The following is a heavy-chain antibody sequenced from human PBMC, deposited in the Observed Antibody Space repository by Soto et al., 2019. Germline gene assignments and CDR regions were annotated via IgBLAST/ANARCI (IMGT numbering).Heavy chain of an antibody. Sequence: QVQLVQSGAEVKKPGASVKVSCKASGYTFTSYGISWVRQAPGQGLEWMGWISAYNGNTNYAQKLQGRVTMTTDTNTSTAYMELRSLRSDDTAVYYCAAGITGTDYYYYGMDVWGQGTTVTVSS. CDR1: GYTFTSYG. CDR3: AAGITGTDYYYYGMDV. J-gene: IGHJ6*02. V-gene: IGHV1-18*01. D-gene: IGHD1-20*01. CDR2: ISAYNGNT.